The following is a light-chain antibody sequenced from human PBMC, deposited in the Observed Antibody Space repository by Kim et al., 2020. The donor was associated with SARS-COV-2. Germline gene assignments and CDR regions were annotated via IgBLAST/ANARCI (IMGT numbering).Light chain of an antibody. CDR1: QGISSY. CDR2: AAS. CDR3: QQLNSYLIT. Sequence: ASVGERDTITCRASQGISSYLAWYQQKPGKAPKLLIYAASTLQSGVPSRFRGSGSGTDFTLTISSLQPEDFATYYCQQLNSYLITFGQGTRLEIK. J-gene: IGKJ5*01. V-gene: IGKV1-9*01.